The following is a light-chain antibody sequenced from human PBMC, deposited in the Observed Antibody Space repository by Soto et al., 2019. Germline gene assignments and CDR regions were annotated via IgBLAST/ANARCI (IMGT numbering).Light chain of an antibody. CDR2: DII. Sequence: QSALTQPASVSGSPGQSITISCTGTSSDVGAYIFVSWYQQHPGKAPKLMIYDIINRPSGVSNRFSGSKSGNTASLTISGLQAEDEADYYCVSFTTSRSYVFGTETKVTVL. CDR1: SSDVGAYIF. J-gene: IGLJ1*01. CDR3: VSFTTSRSYV. V-gene: IGLV2-14*03.